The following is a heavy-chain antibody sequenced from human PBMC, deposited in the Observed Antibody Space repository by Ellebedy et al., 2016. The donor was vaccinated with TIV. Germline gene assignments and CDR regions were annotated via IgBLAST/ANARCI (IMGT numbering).Heavy chain of an antibody. J-gene: IGHJ6*02. CDR1: GYTFTSYG. V-gene: IGHV1-18*01. CDR3: ARVGYPGIAAAGNYYYGMDV. CDR2: ISAYNGNT. D-gene: IGHD6-13*01. Sequence: ASVKVSXKASGYTFTSYGISWVRQAPGQGLEWMGWISAYNGNTNYAQKLQGRVTMTTDTSTSTAYMELRSLRSDDTAVYYCARVGYPGIAAAGNYYYGMDVWGQGTTVTVSS.